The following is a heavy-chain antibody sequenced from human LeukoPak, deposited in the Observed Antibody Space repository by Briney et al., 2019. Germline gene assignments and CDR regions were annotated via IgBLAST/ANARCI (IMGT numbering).Heavy chain of an antibody. CDR2: IYHSGRT. CDR1: GYSISSGYY. J-gene: IGHJ4*02. V-gene: IGHV4-38-2*02. Sequence: SETLSLTCTVSGYSISSGYYWGWIRQPPGKGLEWIGSIYHSGRTFYNPSLKSRVTISVDTSKNQFSLKLSSVTAADTAVYYCARDSGGYYDSTGYLFDYWGQGTLVTVSS. CDR3: ARDSGGYYDSTGYLFDY. D-gene: IGHD3-22*01.